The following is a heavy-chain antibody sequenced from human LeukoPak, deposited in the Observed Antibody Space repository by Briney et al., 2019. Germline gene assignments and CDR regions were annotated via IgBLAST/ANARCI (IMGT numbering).Heavy chain of an antibody. Sequence: SETLSLTCTVSGGSISSGSYYWSWIRQPAGKGLEWIGRIYTSGSTNYNPSLKSRVTISVDTSKNQFSLKLSSVTAADTAVYYCARASPGSSGWYFDYWAREPWSPSPQ. CDR1: GGSISSGSYY. V-gene: IGHV4-61*02. CDR3: ARASPGSSGWYFDY. D-gene: IGHD6-19*01. J-gene: IGHJ4*02. CDR2: IYTSGST.